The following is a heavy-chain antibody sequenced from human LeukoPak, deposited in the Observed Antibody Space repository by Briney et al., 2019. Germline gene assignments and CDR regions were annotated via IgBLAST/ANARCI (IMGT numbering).Heavy chain of an antibody. Sequence: TSETLSLTCTVSGGSISVYYWGWFRQPPGKALEWIGYVSNIGSTKYNPSLRSRVTISGDTSRNQFSLKLSSATAADTAVYYCARAGPGGPFDYWGQGTQVTVSS. CDR1: GGSISVYY. V-gene: IGHV4-59*08. CDR3: ARAGPGGPFDY. J-gene: IGHJ4*02. CDR2: VSNIGST.